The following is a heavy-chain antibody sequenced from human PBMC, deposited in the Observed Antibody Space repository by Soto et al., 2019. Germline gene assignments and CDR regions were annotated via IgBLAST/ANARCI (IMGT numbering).Heavy chain of an antibody. Sequence: PSETMSLTCTVAGGTISSYGWSWIRQPPGKGLEWIGYIYYSGSTNYNPSLKSRVTISVDTSKNQFSLKLSSVTAADTAVYYCAREERYYGSGRTFDPWGQGTLVTVSS. CDR2: IYYSGST. D-gene: IGHD3-10*01. CDR3: AREERYYGSGRTFDP. J-gene: IGHJ5*02. CDR1: GGTISSYG. V-gene: IGHV4-59*01.